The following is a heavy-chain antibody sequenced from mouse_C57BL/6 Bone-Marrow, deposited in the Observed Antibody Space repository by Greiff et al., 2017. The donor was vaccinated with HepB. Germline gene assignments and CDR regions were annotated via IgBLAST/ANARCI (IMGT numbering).Heavy chain of an antibody. CDR2: ISDGGSYT. CDR1: GFTFSSYA. V-gene: IGHV5-4*03. Sequence: EVKLVESGGGLVKPGGSLKLSCAASGFTFSSYAMSWVRQTPEKRLEWVATISDGGSYTYYPDNVKGRFTISRDNAKNNLYLQMSHLKSEDTAMYYCARFTTVVGYYFDCWGQGTTLTVSS. J-gene: IGHJ2*01. D-gene: IGHD1-1*01. CDR3: ARFTTVVGYYFDC.